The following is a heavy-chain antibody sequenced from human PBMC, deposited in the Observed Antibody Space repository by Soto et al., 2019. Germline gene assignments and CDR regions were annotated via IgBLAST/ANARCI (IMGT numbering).Heavy chain of an antibody. V-gene: IGHV3-23*01. D-gene: IGHD6-13*01. CDR1: GFTFSSYA. J-gene: IGHJ4*02. Sequence: GSLRLSCAASGFTFSSYAMSWVRQAPGKGLEWVSAISGSGGSTYYADYVKGRFTISRDNSKNTLYLQMNSLRAEDTAVYYCARGPTAAGLSYFDYWGQGTLVTVSS. CDR2: ISGSGGST. CDR3: ARGPTAAGLSYFDY.